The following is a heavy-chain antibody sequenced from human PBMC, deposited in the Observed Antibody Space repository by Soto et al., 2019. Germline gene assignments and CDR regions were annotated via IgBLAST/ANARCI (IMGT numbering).Heavy chain of an antibody. CDR1: DGSISTYDW. J-gene: IGHJ4*02. CDR3: ATGNVDSMLEY. V-gene: IGHV4-4*02. D-gene: IGHD3-3*01. Sequence: QVQLHESGPGLVKPSETLSLTCVVSDGSISTYDWWTWVRHPPGKGLEWIGKMFHSGGADYSPSLKSRVTISADSSKNHFSLRLTAVTAAYTAVYYCATGNVDSMLEYWGQGTQVAVSS. CDR2: MFHSGGA.